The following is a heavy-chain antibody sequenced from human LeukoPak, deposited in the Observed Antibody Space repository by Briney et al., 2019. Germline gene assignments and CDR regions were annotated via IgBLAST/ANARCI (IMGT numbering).Heavy chain of an antibody. V-gene: IGHV2-5*02. J-gene: IGHJ4*02. CDR3: AHSDSSRYNPLGY. CDR1: GFSLSTSGAA. D-gene: IGHD3-22*01. Sequence: SGPTLIKPTQPLTLTCTFPGFSLSTSGAAVGWIRQPPGKALEWLPLIYWDDDKRYIPSLKTRLTITKDTSKNQVVLTVTNMDPVDTATYYCAHSDSSRYNPLGYWGQGTLVTVSS. CDR2: IYWDDDK.